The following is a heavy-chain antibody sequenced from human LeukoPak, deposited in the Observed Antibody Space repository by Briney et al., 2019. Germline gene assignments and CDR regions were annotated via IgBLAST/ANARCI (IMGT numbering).Heavy chain of an antibody. CDR1: GGSISSYY. CDR2: IYTSGST. CDR3: ASEVLVIAVAGTPMGDY. Sequence: SETLSLTCTVSGGSISSYYWSWIRQPAGKGLEWIGRIYTSGSTNYNPSLKSRVTMSVDTSKNQFSLKLSSVTAADTAVYYCASEVLVIAVAGTPMGDYWGQGTLVTVSS. J-gene: IGHJ4*02. D-gene: IGHD6-19*01. V-gene: IGHV4-4*07.